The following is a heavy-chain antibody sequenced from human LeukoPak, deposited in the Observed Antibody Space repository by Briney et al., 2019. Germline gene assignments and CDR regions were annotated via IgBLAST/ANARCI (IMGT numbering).Heavy chain of an antibody. V-gene: IGHV1-69*13. CDR3: ATADKFSNWYVFDY. J-gene: IGHJ4*02. CDR2: IVPIFGTA. Sequence: SVKVSCKASGGTFSSYAISWGRQAPGQRLEWMGGIVPIFGTANYAQKFQGRVTITADESTSTAYMELISLRSEDTAVYYCATADKFSNWYVFDYWGQGTLVTVSS. CDR1: GGTFSSYA. D-gene: IGHD6-13*01.